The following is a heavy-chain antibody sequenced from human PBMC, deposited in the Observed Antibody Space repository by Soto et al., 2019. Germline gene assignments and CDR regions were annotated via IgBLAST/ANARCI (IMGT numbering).Heavy chain of an antibody. D-gene: IGHD2-15*01. J-gene: IGHJ4*02. Sequence: QVQLVESGGGVVQPGRSLRLSCAASGFTLRTYGMHWVRQAPGKGLEWVAVISYDGSNKYYADSVKGRFTISRDNSKNTLFLQMNSLTSEDTAVYYCAEDRGSGGSCPDYWGQGTLVTVSS. V-gene: IGHV3-30*18. CDR3: AEDRGSGGSCPDY. CDR1: GFTLRTYG. CDR2: ISYDGSNK.